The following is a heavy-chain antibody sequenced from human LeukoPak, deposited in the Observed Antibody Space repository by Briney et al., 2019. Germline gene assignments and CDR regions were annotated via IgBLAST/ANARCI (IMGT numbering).Heavy chain of an antibody. D-gene: IGHD3-22*01. CDR3: AREAYDSSGYYMDV. Sequence: GGTLSLSCAASGFTFSSYSMNWVRQAPGKGLEWVSSISSSSSYIYYPDSVKGRFTISRDNAKNSLYLQMNSLTAEDTVVYYCAREAYDSSGYYMDVWGKGTTVTVSS. J-gene: IGHJ6*03. CDR1: GFTFSSYS. CDR2: ISSSSSYI. V-gene: IGHV3-21*01.